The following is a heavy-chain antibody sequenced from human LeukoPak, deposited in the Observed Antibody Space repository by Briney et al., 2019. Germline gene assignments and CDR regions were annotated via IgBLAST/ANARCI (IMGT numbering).Heavy chain of an antibody. Sequence: SVQVSCKASGGTFISYAISWVRQAPGQGLEWMGGIIPIFGTANYAQKFQGRVTITADESTSTAYMELSSLRSEDTAVYYCARGPIETYYYYGMDVWGQGTTVTVSS. D-gene: IGHD5-24*01. CDR3: ARGPIETYYYYGMDV. J-gene: IGHJ6*02. V-gene: IGHV1-69*01. CDR2: IIPIFGTA. CDR1: GGTFISYA.